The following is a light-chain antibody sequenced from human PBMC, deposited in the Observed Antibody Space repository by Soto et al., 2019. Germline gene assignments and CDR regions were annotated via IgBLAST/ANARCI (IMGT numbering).Light chain of an antibody. CDR2: SAS. CDR1: QNLGTLY. CDR3: QQYAGSPRS. J-gene: IGKJ1*01. Sequence: EIVLTQSPGTLSLSPGERGTLSCRASQNLGTLYLAWFQQKSGQAPRLLIYSASRRATGIPDRFTGSGSGTDCTLSIHRVEPEDFAVYLWQQYAGSPRSFGQGTKVEIK. V-gene: IGKV3-20*01.